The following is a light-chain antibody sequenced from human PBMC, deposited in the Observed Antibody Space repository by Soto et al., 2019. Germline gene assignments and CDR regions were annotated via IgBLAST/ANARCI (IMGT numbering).Light chain of an antibody. Sequence: DIQMTQSPSTLSASVGDRVTITCRASQSISSWLAWYQQKPGKAPKLLICDASSLESGVPSRFSGSGSGTEFTLTISSLQPDDFATYYCLQYGGTFGLGTKV. V-gene: IGKV1-5*01. CDR2: DAS. CDR3: LQYGGT. J-gene: IGKJ1*01. CDR1: QSISSW.